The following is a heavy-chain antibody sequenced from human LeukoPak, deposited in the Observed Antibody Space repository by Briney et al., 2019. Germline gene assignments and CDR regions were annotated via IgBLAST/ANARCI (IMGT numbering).Heavy chain of an antibody. CDR3: TREGYYAFDI. Sequence: PGRSLRLSCAASGFTFTNYAMQWVRQAPGKGLEWVAIISFDGTNKDYADYVKGRFTNSRDNSENTLFLQMKSLRAEDTAVYYCTREGYYAFDIWGQGTMVTVSS. CDR1: GFTFTNYA. CDR2: ISFDGTNK. V-gene: IGHV3-30-3*01. J-gene: IGHJ3*02. D-gene: IGHD3-22*01.